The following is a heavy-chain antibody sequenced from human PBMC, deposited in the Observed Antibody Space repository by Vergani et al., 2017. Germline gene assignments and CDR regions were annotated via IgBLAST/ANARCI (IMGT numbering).Heavy chain of an antibody. Sequence: EVQLLESGGDLVHPGGSLRLSCAASGFTFNHYAMNWVRPAPGKGLEWVSGISGSGGSTYYAGSVKGRFTISRDSSKNTLYLQMNSLSAGDTAVYYCAKANPRNSGYDYLYYYHAMDVWGQGTTVTVSS. J-gene: IGHJ6*02. CDR1: GFTFNHYA. CDR3: AKANPRNSGYDYLYYYHAMDV. V-gene: IGHV3-23*01. D-gene: IGHD5-12*01. CDR2: ISGSGGST.